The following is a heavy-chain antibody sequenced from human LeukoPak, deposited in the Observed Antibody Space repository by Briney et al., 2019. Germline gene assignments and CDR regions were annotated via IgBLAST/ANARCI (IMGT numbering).Heavy chain of an antibody. D-gene: IGHD2-8*01. V-gene: IGHV4-4*07. J-gene: IGHJ5*02. CDR2: IYTSGST. CDR3: ARTIGLMVYAGMLDWFDP. Sequence: SETLSLTCTVSGGSISSYYCSWIRQPAGKGLEWIGRIYTSGSTNYNPSLKSRVTMSVDTSKNQFSLKLSSVTAADTAVYYCARTIGLMVYAGMLDWFDPWGQGTLVTVSS. CDR1: GGSISSYY.